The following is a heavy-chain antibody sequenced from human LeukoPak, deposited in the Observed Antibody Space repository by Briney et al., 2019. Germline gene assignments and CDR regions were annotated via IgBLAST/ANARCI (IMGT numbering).Heavy chain of an antibody. V-gene: IGHV3-7*01. CDR1: GFTFSSYW. J-gene: IGHJ6*03. D-gene: IGHD2-2*01. CDR2: IKQDGSEK. Sequence: GGSLRLSCAASGFTFSSYWMSWVRQAPGKGLEWVANIKQDGSEKYYVDSVKGRFTISRDNAKNSLYLQMNSLRAEDTAVYYCARDRLTVVPAAMPIYYYYYYMDVWGKGTTVTVSS. CDR3: ARDRLTVVPAAMPIYYYYYYMDV.